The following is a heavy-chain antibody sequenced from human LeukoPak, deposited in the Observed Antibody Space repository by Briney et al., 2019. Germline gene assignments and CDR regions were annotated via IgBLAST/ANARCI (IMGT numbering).Heavy chain of an antibody. V-gene: IGHV3-33*08. CDR1: GFTFSSYA. CDR3: ARDGDTSGPDLDY. CDR2: IWHDGSNK. D-gene: IGHD5-12*01. Sequence: GGSLRLSCAASGFTFSSYAMHWVRQAPGKGLEWVAVIWHDGSNKYYGDSVKGRFTISRDNSKNTVYLQMNSLRAEDTAVYYCARDGDTSGPDLDYWGQGTLVTVSS. J-gene: IGHJ4*02.